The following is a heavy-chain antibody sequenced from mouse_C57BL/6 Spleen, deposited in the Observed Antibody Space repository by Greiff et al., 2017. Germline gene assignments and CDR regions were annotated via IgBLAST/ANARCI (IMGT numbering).Heavy chain of an antibody. Sequence: QLQKPGAYLVKPGASLKLSCKASGYTFTSYWMQWVKQRPGQGLEWIGEIDPSDSYTNYNQKFKGKATLTVDTSSSTAYMQLSSLTSEDSAVYYCARGNWDEAYWGQGTLVTVSA. D-gene: IGHD4-1*01. J-gene: IGHJ3*01. V-gene: IGHV1-50*01. CDR2: IDPSDSYT. CDR1: GYTFTSYW. CDR3: ARGNWDEAY.